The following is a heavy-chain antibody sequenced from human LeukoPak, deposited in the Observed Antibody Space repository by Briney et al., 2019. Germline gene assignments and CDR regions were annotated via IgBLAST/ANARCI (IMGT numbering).Heavy chain of an antibody. V-gene: IGHV4-34*01. CDR2: INHSGST. D-gene: IGHD3-22*01. Sequence: SETLSLTCAVYGGSFSGYYWSWIRQPPGKGLEWIGEINHSGSTNYNPSLKSRATISVDTSKNQFSLKLSSVTAADTAVYYCARGDSSVVANDYWGQGTLVTVSS. J-gene: IGHJ4*02. CDR1: GGSFSGYY. CDR3: ARGDSSVVANDY.